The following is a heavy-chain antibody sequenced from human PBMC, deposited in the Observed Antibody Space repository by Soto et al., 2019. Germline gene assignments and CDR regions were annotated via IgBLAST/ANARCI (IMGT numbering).Heavy chain of an antibody. CDR3: ASDSSVAVAGHYFYGLDV. J-gene: IGHJ6*02. Sequence: PSETLSLTCTVSGDSISNYFWHWIRQPPGKGLEWIGYIFHSGITSYNPSLKSRVTISFDTSKSQFSLKLSSVTAADTAVYFCASDSSVAVAGHYFYGLDVWGQGTTVTVSS. CDR2: IFHSGIT. D-gene: IGHD6-19*01. V-gene: IGHV4-59*01. CDR1: GDSISNYF.